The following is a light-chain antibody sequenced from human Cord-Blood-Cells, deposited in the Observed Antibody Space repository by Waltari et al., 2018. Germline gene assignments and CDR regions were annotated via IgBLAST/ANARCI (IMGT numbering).Light chain of an antibody. J-gene: IGKJ1*01. Sequence: IQMTQSPSSLSASVGHRVTITCRASQSISSYLNWYQQKPGKAPKLLIYAASSLQSGVPSRFSGSGSGTDFTLTISSLQPEDFATYYCQQANSFPRTFGQGTKVEIK. CDR3: QQANSFPRT. CDR1: QSISSY. V-gene: IGKV1-39*01. CDR2: AAS.